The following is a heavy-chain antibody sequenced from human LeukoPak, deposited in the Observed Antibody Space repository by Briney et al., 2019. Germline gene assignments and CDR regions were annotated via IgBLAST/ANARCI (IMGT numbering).Heavy chain of an antibody. CDR1: GGSVNTYY. CDR3: ARSGLTPAAKFYFDY. D-gene: IGHD2-2*01. V-gene: IGHV4-4*07. J-gene: IGHJ4*02. Sequence: PSETLSLTCSVSGGSVNTYYWSWIRQSAGKGLEWIGRISITEGTNYNPSLKSRVTMSVDTSKNQFSLKLSSVTAADTAVYYCARSGLTPAAKFYFDYWGQGTLVTVSS. CDR2: ISITEGT.